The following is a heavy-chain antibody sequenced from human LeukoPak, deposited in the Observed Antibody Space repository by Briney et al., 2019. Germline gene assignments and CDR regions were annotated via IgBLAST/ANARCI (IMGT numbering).Heavy chain of an antibody. CDR2: INPNSGGT. CDR1: GYTFTGYY. CDR3: ARDAKDIVVVPAAIGNWFDP. D-gene: IGHD2-2*02. J-gene: IGHJ5*02. V-gene: IGHV1-2*02. Sequence: ASVKVSCKASGYTFTGYYMHWVRQAPGQGLEWMGWINPNSGGTNYAQKFQGRVTMTRDTSISTAYMELSRLRSDDTAVYYCARDAKDIVVVPAAIGNWFDPWGQGTPVTVSS.